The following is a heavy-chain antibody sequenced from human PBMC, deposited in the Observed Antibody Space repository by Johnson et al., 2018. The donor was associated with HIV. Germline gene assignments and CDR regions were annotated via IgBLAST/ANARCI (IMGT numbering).Heavy chain of an antibody. D-gene: IGHD2-15*01. Sequence: VQLVESGGGVVRPGGSLRLSCAASGFTFSNHHMTWVRQAPGKGLEWVANINQDGSDKYYVASVKGRFTISRANAQNSLYLQMNSLRAEDTAVYYCATPQEGYSAFDIWGQGTMVTVSS. CDR3: ATPQEGYSAFDI. V-gene: IGHV3-7*01. CDR2: INQDGSDK. J-gene: IGHJ3*02. CDR1: GFTFSNHH.